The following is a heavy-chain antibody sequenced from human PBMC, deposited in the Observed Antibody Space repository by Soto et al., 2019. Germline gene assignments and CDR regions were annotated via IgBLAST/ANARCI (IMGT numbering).Heavy chain of an antibody. CDR1: GGTFSTAA. J-gene: IGHJ6*02. D-gene: IGHD5-12*01. V-gene: IGHV1-69*11. CDR3: ARDNYGQRFGGNDYYIMDV. Sequence: QVQVVQSGAEVKKPGSSVKVSCKASGGTFSTAAISWVRQAPGQGLEWMGGIMPILRTADYAQKFQGRVTMTADDFTSTAYLELRGLGYEGTAISYCARDNYGQRFGGNDYYIMDVWGQGTTVTISS. CDR2: IMPILRTA.